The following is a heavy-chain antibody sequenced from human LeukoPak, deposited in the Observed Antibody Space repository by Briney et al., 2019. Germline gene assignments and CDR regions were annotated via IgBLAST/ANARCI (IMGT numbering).Heavy chain of an antibody. CDR2: ISYDGSNK. CDR3: AGGDYAFWY. D-gene: IGHD4-17*01. CDR1: GFTFSSYG. J-gene: IGHJ4*02. Sequence: GGSLRLSCAASGFTFSSYGTHWVRQAPGKGLEWVAVISYDGSNKYYADSVKGRFTISRDNAKNSLYLQMNSLRAEDTAVYYCAGGDYAFWYWGQGTLVTVSS. V-gene: IGHV3-30*03.